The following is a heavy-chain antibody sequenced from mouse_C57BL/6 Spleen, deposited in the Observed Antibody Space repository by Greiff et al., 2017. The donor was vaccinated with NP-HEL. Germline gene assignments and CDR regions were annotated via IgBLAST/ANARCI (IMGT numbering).Heavy chain of an antibody. D-gene: IGHD2-3*01. CDR1: GFTFSDYY. CDR3: AREGYDGYFDY. V-gene: IGHV5-16*01. J-gene: IGHJ2*01. CDR2: INYDGSST. Sequence: EVQRVESEGGLVQPGSSMKLSCTASGFTFSDYYMAWVRQVPEKGLEWVANINYDGSSTYYLVSLKSRFIISRENAKNILYLQMSSLKSEDTATYYCAREGYDGYFDYGGQGTTLTVSS.